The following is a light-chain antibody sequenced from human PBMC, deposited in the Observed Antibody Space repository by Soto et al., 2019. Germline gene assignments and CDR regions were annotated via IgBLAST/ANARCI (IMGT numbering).Light chain of an antibody. Sequence: DIVMTPSPDSLAVSLGERATIHCKSSQSVLSSCNNKNYLAWYQQKPGQPPKLLIYWASTRESGVPDRFSGSGSGTDFTRAISSLQAEDVAVYYCQQYYSTPITFRPGTKVDIK. V-gene: IGKV4-1*01. CDR3: QQYYSTPIT. CDR1: QSVLSSCNNKNY. J-gene: IGKJ3*01. CDR2: WAS.